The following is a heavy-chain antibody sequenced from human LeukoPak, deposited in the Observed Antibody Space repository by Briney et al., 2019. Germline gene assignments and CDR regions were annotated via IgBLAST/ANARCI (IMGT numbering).Heavy chain of an antibody. CDR3: AKDGGTVCHVINYSFDS. D-gene: IGHD1-1*01. J-gene: IGHJ4*02. CDR2: MCSDGSDK. V-gene: IGHV3-30*02. CDR1: GLTFSNYA. Sequence: PGGSLRLSCAASGLTFSNYAMHWVRQAPGKGLEWVAIMCSDGSDKYHVNSVEGRFTISRDPSKNTLYLQMNNLRTEDTAVYYCAKDGGTVCHVINYSFDSWGQGTLVTVSS.